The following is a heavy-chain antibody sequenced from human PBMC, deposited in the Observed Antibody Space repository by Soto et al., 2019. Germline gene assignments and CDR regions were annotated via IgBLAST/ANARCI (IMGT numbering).Heavy chain of an antibody. CDR3: ARGEVPAAPFDP. Sequence: QVQLVEAGGGVVQPGRSLRLSCAAAGFTFSSYGMHWVRQAPGKGLEWVAVIWYDGSNKYYADSVKGRFTISRDNSKNSLYLQMNSLRAEDTAVYYCARGEVPAAPFDPWCQGTLVTVSS. CDR1: GFTFSSYG. D-gene: IGHD2-2*01. CDR2: IWYDGSNK. V-gene: IGHV3-33*01. J-gene: IGHJ5*02.